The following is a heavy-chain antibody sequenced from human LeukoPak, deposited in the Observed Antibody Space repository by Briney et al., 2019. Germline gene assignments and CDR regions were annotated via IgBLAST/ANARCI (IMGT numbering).Heavy chain of an antibody. V-gene: IGHV1-24*01. CDR1: GYTLTELS. CDR3: ATYPPSYDILTGQGGDYMDV. CDR2: FDPEDGET. D-gene: IGHD3-9*01. Sequence: ASVKVSCKVSGYTLTELSMHWVRLAPGKGLEWMGGFDPEDGETIYAQKFQGRVTMTEDTSTDTAYMELSSLRSEDTAVYYCATYPPSYDILTGQGGDYMDVWGKGTTVTVSS. J-gene: IGHJ6*03.